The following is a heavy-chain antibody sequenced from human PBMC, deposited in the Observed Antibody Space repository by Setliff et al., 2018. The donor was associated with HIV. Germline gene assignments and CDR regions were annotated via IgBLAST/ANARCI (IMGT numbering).Heavy chain of an antibody. V-gene: IGHV4-59*01. CDR1: GDSISRYY. J-gene: IGHJ4*02. D-gene: IGHD6-19*01. CDR3: ARDLSSGWYFDY. Sequence: SETLSLTCTVSGDSISRYYWSWIRQPPGKGLEWIGYIYYSGSSNYNPSLKSRVTISVNTSKNQFSLKLSSVTAADTAVYYCARDLSSGWYFDYWGQGTLVTVLL. CDR2: IYYSGSS.